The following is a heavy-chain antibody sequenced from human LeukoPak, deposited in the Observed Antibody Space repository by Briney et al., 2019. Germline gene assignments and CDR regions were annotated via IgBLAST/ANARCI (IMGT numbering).Heavy chain of an antibody. CDR2: IKQDGSEK. CDR1: GFTFSSYW. Sequence: GGSLRLSCAASGFTFSSYWMSWVRQAPGKGLEWVANIKQDGSEKYYVDSVKGRFTISRDNAKNSLYLQMNSLRAEDTAVYYCANLLWFGELLSDYWGQGTLVTVSS. V-gene: IGHV3-7*01. CDR3: ANLLWFGELLSDY. D-gene: IGHD3-10*01. J-gene: IGHJ4*02.